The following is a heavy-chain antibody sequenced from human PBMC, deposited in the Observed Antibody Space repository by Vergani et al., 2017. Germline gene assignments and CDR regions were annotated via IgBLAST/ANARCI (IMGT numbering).Heavy chain of an antibody. CDR3: ARGVVVPAAISRVYYYYYMDV. CDR1: GGSISSYY. D-gene: IGHD2-2*02. V-gene: IGHV4-59*01. CDR2: IYYSGST. J-gene: IGHJ6*03. Sequence: QVQLQESGPGLVKPSETLSLTCTVSGGSISSYYWSWIRQPPGKGLEWIGYIYYSGSTNYNPSLKSRVTISVDTSKNQFSLKLSSVTAADTAVYYCARGVVVPAAISRVYYYYYMDVWGKGTTVTVSS.